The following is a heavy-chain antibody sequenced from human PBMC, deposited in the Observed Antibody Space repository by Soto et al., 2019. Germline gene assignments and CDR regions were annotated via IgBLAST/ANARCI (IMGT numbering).Heavy chain of an antibody. CDR1: GYTFTGYY. J-gene: IGHJ5*02. D-gene: IGHD3-3*01. V-gene: IGHV1-2*02. Sequence: AAVKVSCKASGYTFTGYYMHWVRQAPGQGLEWMGWINPNSGGTNYAQKFQGRVTMTRDTSISTAYMELSRLRSDDTAVYYCARGGITIFGVVILHLFAPCGQGTLVTVSS. CDR2: INPNSGGT. CDR3: ARGGITIFGVVILHLFAP.